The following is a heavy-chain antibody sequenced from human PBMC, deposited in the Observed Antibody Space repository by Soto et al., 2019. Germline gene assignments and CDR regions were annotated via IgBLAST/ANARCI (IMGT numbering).Heavy chain of an antibody. D-gene: IGHD6-19*01. J-gene: IGHJ4*02. V-gene: IGHV3-23*01. CDR2: ISGRDDNT. Sequence: QLLESGGGLVQPGGSLRLSCVASGFTFSNYAMTWVRQAPGKGLEWVSAISGRDDNTYYADSVKGRFTISRDNSKNTLYLQMTSVRAEDTAVYYCAKDRIAVAGDFDYWGQGTLVTVSS. CDR1: GFTFSNYA. CDR3: AKDRIAVAGDFDY.